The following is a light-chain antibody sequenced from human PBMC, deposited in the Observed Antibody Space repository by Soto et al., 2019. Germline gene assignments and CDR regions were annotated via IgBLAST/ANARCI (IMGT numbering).Light chain of an antibody. V-gene: IGLV1-40*01. J-gene: IGLJ3*02. CDR1: SSNIGAGYV. Sequence: QLVLTQPPSVSGAPGQRVTISCTGSSSNIGAGYVVHWYQQLPGTAPKLLIYGNSNRPSGVPDRFSGSKSGTSASLAITGLQAEDEADYYCQSYDSSLSAWVFGGGTKVTVL. CDR3: QSYDSSLSAWV. CDR2: GNS.